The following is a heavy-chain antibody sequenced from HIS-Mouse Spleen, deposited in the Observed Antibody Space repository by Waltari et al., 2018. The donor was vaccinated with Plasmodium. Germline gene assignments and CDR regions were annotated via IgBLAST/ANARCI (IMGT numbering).Heavy chain of an antibody. D-gene: IGHD6-19*01. V-gene: IGHV3-7*01. Sequence: EVQLVESGGGLVQPGGSLRLSCAASGFTFSSYWVSWVRQAPGKGLEGVANRKQDGSEKYYVDSVKGRFTISRDNAKNSLYLQMNSLRAEDTAVYYCARGRVAVAGTAYWGQGTLVTVSS. CDR1: GFTFSSYW. CDR3: ARGRVAVAGTAY. J-gene: IGHJ4*02. CDR2: RKQDGSEK.